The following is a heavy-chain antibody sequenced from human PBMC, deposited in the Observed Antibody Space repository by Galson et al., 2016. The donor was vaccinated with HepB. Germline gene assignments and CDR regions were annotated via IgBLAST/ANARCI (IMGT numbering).Heavy chain of an antibody. CDR2: ISYDGSNK. Sequence: SLRLSCAASGFTFSAYGMHWVRQAPGKGLGWVAVISYDGSNKYFADSVKGRFSISRDNSKNTLYLQMNSLRVGDTAVYYCAKEEYSYGDKYYFDQWGQGTLVTVSS. CDR3: AKEEYSYGDKYYFDQ. J-gene: IGHJ4*02. D-gene: IGHD5-18*01. V-gene: IGHV3-30*18. CDR1: GFTFSAYG.